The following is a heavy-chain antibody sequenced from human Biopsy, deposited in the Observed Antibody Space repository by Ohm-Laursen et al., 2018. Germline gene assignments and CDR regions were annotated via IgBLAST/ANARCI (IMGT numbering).Heavy chain of an antibody. D-gene: IGHD2/OR15-2a*01. J-gene: IGHJ3*01. V-gene: IGHV1-69*01. Sequence: ASSVKVSCKSSGVTFDTYAFGWVRQAPGHGLEWMGGRIPYFNTIYYARNFQDRAVITADRSARTTDMQLSGLRPDDTAVYYCVGGQRGPPIGVTVPGDAFDLWGPGTMVTVSP. CDR2: RIPYFNTI. CDR3: VGGQRGPPIGVTVPGDAFDL. CDR1: GVTFDTYA.